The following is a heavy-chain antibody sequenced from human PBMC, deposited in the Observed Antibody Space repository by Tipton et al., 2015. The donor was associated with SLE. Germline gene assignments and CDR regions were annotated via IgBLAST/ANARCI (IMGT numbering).Heavy chain of an antibody. CDR3: AKEGPEILGWLH. CDR2: ISGYNGDT. D-gene: IGHD3-16*01. V-gene: IGHV1-18*01. J-gene: IGHJ4*02. CDR1: GYTFISYG. Sequence: QSGPEVKKPGASVKVSCKASGYTFISYGINWVRQAPGQGLEWMGWISGYNGDTNYAQNFQGRITMTTDTSTSTVYMELRSLRSDDTAVYYCAKEGPEILGWLHWGQGTQVTVSS.